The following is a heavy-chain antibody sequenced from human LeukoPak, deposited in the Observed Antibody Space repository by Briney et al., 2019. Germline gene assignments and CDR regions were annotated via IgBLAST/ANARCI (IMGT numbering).Heavy chain of an antibody. CDR2: INGDGSST. CDR1: GFTFSSYW. V-gene: IGHV3-74*01. J-gene: IGHJ4*02. CDR3: ARGNIAAAGIHY. Sequence: GGSLRLSCAASGFTFSSYWMHWVRQAPGKGLVWVSRINGDGSSTTYVDSVMGRFTISRDNAKNTLYLQMNSVRAEDTAVYYCARGNIAAAGIHYWGQGALVIVSS. D-gene: IGHD6-13*01.